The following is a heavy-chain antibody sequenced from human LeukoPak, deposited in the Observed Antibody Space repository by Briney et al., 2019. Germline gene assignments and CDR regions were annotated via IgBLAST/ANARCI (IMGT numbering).Heavy chain of an antibody. CDR3: ARDRGGSYLIIGLYDY. CDR1: GYTFTGYY. D-gene: IGHD1-26*01. CDR2: INPNSGGT. Sequence: PGASVKVSCKASGYTFTGYYMHWVRQAPGQGLEWMGWINPNSGGTNYAQKFQGRVTMTRDTSISTAYMELSRLRSDGTAVYYCARDRGGSYLIIGLYDYWGQGTLVTVSS. V-gene: IGHV1-2*02. J-gene: IGHJ4*02.